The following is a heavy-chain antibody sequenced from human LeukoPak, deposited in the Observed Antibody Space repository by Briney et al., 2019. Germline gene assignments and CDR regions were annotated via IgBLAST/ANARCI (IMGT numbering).Heavy chain of an antibody. CDR1: GHTFSSNA. V-gene: IGHV3-23*01. J-gene: IGHJ6*02. CDR2: ISGSGDST. CDR3: AKRIDPRYSSYGLAV. Sequence: GGSLRLSCAASGHTFSSNAMTWVRQAPGKGLEWVSSISGSGDSTYYADSVKGRFTISRDNSKNTLYLQMNSLRAEDTAVYYCAKRIDPRYSSYGLAVWGQETTVPVS. D-gene: IGHD2-21*01.